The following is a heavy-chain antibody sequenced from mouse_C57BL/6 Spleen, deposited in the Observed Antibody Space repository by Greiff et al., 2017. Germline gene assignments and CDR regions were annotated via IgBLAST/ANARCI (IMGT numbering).Heavy chain of an antibody. Sequence: QVQLQQPGAELVRPGPSVKLSCKASGYTFTSYWMHWVKQRPGQGLEWIGVIDPSDSYTNYNPKFKGKATLTVDTSSSTAYMQLSSLTSEDSAVYYCARREGDYFDDWGQGTTRTVSS. CDR2: IDPSDSYT. J-gene: IGHJ2*01. V-gene: IGHV1-59*01. CDR3: ARREGDYFDD. CDR1: GYTFTSYW. D-gene: IGHD3-3*01.